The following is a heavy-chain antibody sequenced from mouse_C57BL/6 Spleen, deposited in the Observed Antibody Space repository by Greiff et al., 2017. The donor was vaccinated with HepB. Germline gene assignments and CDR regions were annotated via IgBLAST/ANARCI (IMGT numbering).Heavy chain of an antibody. CDR1: GYTFTSYW. Sequence: VQLQQPGAELVLPGASVKLSCKASGYTFTSYWMHWVKQRPGQGLEWIGEIDPSDSYTNYNQKFKGKSTLTVDKSSSTAYMQLSSLTSEDSAVYYCARWSSSYWYFEGWGTGTTVTVSS. D-gene: IGHD1-1*01. J-gene: IGHJ1*03. V-gene: IGHV1-69*01. CDR2: IDPSDSYT. CDR3: ARWSSSYWYFEG.